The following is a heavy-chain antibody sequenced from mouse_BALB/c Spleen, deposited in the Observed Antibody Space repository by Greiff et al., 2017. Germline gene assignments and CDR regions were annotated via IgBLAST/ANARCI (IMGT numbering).Heavy chain of an antibody. Sequence: QVTLKVSGPGILQPSQTLSLTCSFSGFSLSTSGMGVSWIRQPSGKGLEWLAHIYWDDDKRYNPSLKSRLTISKDTSRNQVFLKITSVDTADTATYYCARRDYYGSSGFDVWGAGTTVTVSS. CDR1: GFSLSTSGMG. J-gene: IGHJ1*01. CDR2: IYWDDDK. V-gene: IGHV8-12*01. D-gene: IGHD1-1*01. CDR3: ARRDYYGSSGFDV.